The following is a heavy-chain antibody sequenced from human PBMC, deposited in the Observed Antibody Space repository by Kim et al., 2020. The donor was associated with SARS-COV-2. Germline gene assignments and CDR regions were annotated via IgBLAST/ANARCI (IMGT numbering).Heavy chain of an antibody. J-gene: IGHJ4*02. CDR3: ARGRYSYSSWSYFDY. D-gene: IGHD5-18*01. V-gene: IGHV3-21*01. Sequence: SVEGRFTISRDNAKNSLYLQMNSLRAEDTAVYYCARGRYSYSSWSYFDYWGQGTLVTVSS.